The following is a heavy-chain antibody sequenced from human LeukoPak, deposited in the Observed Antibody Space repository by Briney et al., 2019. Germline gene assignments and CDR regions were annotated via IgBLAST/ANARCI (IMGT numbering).Heavy chain of an antibody. CDR2: INHSGST. Sequence: SETLSLTCAVYGGSFSGYYWSWIRQPPGKGLEWIGEINHSGSTNYNPSLKSRVTISVDTSKNQFSLKLSSVTAADTAVYYCARKVSRYPPTPYYFDYWGQGTLVTVSS. CDR3: ARKVSRYPPTPYYFDY. V-gene: IGHV4-34*01. D-gene: IGHD1-14*01. CDR1: GGSFSGYY. J-gene: IGHJ4*02.